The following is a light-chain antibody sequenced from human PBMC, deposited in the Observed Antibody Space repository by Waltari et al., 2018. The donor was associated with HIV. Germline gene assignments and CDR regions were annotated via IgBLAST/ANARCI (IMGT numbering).Light chain of an antibody. Sequence: QSVLTQPPSVSGAPGQRVTLSCTGPRSTTRTHEVQGYQQLPGTAPRLLIYNTNSRPSGVPDRFSGSKSGTSASLAINGLQAEDEADYYCQSSDSTLSGSVFGGGTKLTVL. V-gene: IGLV1-40*01. CDR2: NTN. CDR3: QSSDSTLSGSV. CDR1: RSTTRTHE. J-gene: IGLJ2*01.